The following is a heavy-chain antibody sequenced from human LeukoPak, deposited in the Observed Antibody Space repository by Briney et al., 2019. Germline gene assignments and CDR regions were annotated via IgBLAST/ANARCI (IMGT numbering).Heavy chain of an antibody. J-gene: IGHJ6*02. CDR1: GLTFSTYA. CDR3: ARDQSVHYYYGMDV. Sequence: GRSLTLSCAASGLTFSTYAMHWVRQAPGKGLEWVAVISYEGRNEYYADSLKGRLTISRDNSKNTVYLQMNSLRPEDTAVYFCARDQSVHYYYGMDVWGQGTTVTVSS. D-gene: IGHD6-6*01. CDR2: ISYEGRNE. V-gene: IGHV3-30*04.